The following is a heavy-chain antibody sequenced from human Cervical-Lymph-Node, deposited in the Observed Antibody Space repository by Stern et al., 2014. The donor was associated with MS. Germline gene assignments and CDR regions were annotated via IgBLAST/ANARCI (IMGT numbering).Heavy chain of an antibody. D-gene: IGHD6-19*01. CDR3: ARGEKQWLSLWDY. CDR2: IIPIFGPA. Sequence: VHLVESGAEVKKPGSSVKVSCKASGSTFSSYAISWVRQAPGQGLEWMGGIIPIFGPANYAQKFQGRVTITADESTSTAYMEMSSLGSEDTAVYYCARGEKQWLSLWDYWGQGTLVTVSS. V-gene: IGHV1-69*01. J-gene: IGHJ4*02. CDR1: GSTFSSYA.